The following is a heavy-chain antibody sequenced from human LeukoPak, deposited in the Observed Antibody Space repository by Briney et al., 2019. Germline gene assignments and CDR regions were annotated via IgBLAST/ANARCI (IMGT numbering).Heavy chain of an antibody. CDR2: MRSNGGTT. J-gene: IGHJ5*02. V-gene: IGHV3-64D*09. D-gene: IGHD2/OR15-2a*01. CDR3: VKSEDYLKWLDT. Sequence: GGSLRLSCSGSGFSFSNYAMHWVRQAPGKGLEYVSAMRSNGGTTYYAASVKGRFTISRDNSKNTLYLQMSSLRVEDTAVYYCVKSEDYLKWLDTWGQGTLVTVSS. CDR1: GFSFSNYA.